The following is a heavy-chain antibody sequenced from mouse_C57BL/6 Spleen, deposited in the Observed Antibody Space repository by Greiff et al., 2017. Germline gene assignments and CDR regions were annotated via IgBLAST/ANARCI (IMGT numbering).Heavy chain of an antibody. CDR2: INPNNGGN. CDR3: AREGNYEIAY. V-gene: IGHV1-22*01. Sequence: SGPELVKPGASVKMSCKASGYTFTDYNMHWVKQSHGKSLEWIGYINPNNGGNRYNQKFKGKATLTVNKSSSTAYMELRRLTSEDSAVYYCAREGNYEIAYWGQGTLVTVSA. CDR1: GYTFTDYN. J-gene: IGHJ3*01. D-gene: IGHD2-1*01.